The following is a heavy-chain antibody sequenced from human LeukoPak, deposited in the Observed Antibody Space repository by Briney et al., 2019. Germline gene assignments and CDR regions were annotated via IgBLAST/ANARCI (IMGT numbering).Heavy chain of an antibody. J-gene: IGHJ4*02. V-gene: IGHV1-69*13. CDR2: IIPIFGTA. D-gene: IGHD2-2*01. Sequence: SVKVSCKASGGTFSSYAISWVRQAPGQGLEWMGGIIPIFGTANYAQKFQGRVTITADESTSTAYMELSSLRSEDTAVYYCAREIPLPGYCSSTSCYSYYFDYWGQGTLVTVSS. CDR1: GGTFSSYA. CDR3: AREIPLPGYCSSTSCYSYYFDY.